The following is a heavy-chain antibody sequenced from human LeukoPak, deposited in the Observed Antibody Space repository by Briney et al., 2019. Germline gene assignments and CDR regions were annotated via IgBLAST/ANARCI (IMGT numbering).Heavy chain of an antibody. CDR1: GGSISSYY. V-gene: IGHV4-4*07. CDR3: ARESIVLAYPYYYYMDV. Sequence: SETLSLTCTVSGGSISSYYWSWIRQPAGKGLEWIGRIYTSGSTNYNPPLKSRVTMSVDTSKNQFSLKLSSVTAADTAVYYCARESIVLAYPYYYYMDVWGKGTTVTVSS. J-gene: IGHJ6*03. D-gene: IGHD2-8*02. CDR2: IYTSGST.